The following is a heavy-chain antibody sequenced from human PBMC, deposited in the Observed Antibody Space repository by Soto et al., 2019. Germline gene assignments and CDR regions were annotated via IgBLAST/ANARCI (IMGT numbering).Heavy chain of an antibody. J-gene: IGHJ4*02. Sequence: PSETLSLTCDVSGFSISSGYHWGWIRQPPGKGLEWIGSMYYSGTTHYNPSLKSRVTISVDTSTNQVSLRLTSVTAADTAVYYCARDFRSGDYRFDYWGQGTLVTVSS. CDR1: GFSISSGYH. V-gene: IGHV4-38-2*02. D-gene: IGHD3-3*01. CDR3: ARDFRSGDYRFDY. CDR2: MYYSGTT.